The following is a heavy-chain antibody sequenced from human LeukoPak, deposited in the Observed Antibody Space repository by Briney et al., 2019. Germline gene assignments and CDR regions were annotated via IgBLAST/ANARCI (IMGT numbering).Heavy chain of an antibody. CDR3: ARLSLKVLEWSPTKGKETHYFDY. J-gene: IGHJ4*02. CDR2: IYHSGST. Sequence: SGTLSLTCAVSGGSISSSNWWSWVRQPPGKGLEWIGEIYHSGSTNYNPSLKSRVTILEDKSKNQFSLKMSSVTAADTAVYYCARLSLKVLEWSPTKGKETHYFDYWGQGTLVTVSS. CDR1: GGSISSSNW. D-gene: IGHD3-3*01. V-gene: IGHV4-4*02.